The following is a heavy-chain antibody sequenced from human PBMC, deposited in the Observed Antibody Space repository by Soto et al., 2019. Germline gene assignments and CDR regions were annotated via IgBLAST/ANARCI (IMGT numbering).Heavy chain of an antibody. CDR1: GGTFSSYS. CDR2: IIPSCGTA. CDR3: ARDGGRHSGGIDY. Sequence: QVQLVQSGAEVKKPGSSVKVSCKASGGTFSSYSINWVRQAPGQGLEWMGEIIPSCGTANYAQKFQGRVTITADESTSTAYMELSSLRSEDTDVYYCARDGGRHSGGIDYWGQGTLVTVSS. J-gene: IGHJ4*02. D-gene: IGHD1-26*01. V-gene: IGHV1-69*01.